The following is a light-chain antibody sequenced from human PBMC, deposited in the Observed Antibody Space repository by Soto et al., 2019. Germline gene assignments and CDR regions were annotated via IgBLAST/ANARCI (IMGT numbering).Light chain of an antibody. Sequence: QSALTQPASVSGSPGQSITISCTGTSSDVGDYNYVSWYQQHPGKAPKLMIYDVNNRPSGVSNRFSGSKSGNTASLTISGLQAEDEADYFCSSYTSTGTLVVLGGWTKLTVL. V-gene: IGLV2-14*03. CDR3: SSYTSTGTLVV. CDR2: DVN. J-gene: IGLJ2*01. CDR1: SSDVGDYNY.